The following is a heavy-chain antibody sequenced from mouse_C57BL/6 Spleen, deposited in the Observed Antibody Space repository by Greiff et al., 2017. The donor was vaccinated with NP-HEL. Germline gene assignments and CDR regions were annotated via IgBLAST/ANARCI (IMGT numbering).Heavy chain of an antibody. V-gene: IGHV14-1*01. CDR3: TTSDRGYDFDY. CDR2: IDPEDGDT. CDR1: GFNIKDYY. Sequence: EVKLQQSGAELVRPGASVKLSCTASGFNIKDYYMHWVKQRREQGLEWIGRIDPEDGDTEYAPRFQGKATMTADPPSNTAYLQLSSLTSEDTAVYYCTTSDRGYDFDYWGQGTTLTVSS. J-gene: IGHJ2*01. D-gene: IGHD2-2*01.